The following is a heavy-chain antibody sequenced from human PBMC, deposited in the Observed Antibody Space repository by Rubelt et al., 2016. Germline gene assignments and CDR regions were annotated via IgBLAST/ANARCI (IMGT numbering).Heavy chain of an antibody. CDR3: ARVIVATEGRYYFDY. D-gene: IGHD5-12*01. V-gene: IGHV4-34*01. CDR2: INHSGST. Sequence: QVQLQQWGAGLLKPSETLSLTCAVYGGSFSGYYWSWIRQPPGKGLEWIGEINHSGSTNYNPSLKSRVTISVDTSKNQFSLLLSVGTAPDTAVYYGARVIVATEGRYYFDYWGQGTLVTVSS. J-gene: IGHJ4*02. CDR1: GGSFSGYY.